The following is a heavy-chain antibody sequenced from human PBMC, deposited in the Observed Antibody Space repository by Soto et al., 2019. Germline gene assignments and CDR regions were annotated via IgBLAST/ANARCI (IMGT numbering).Heavy chain of an antibody. CDR1: GGSVSTGGYY. V-gene: IGHV4-31*03. J-gene: IGHJ6*01. D-gene: IGHD3-10*01. CDR3: SRAGLGSQRNYYYYGMAV. Sequence: QVQLQESGPGLVKPSQTLSLTCTVSGGSVSTGGYYWNWIRQHPGKGLEWIGYIYYSGSSYYNPSLHSRVSISVDTSMNQFSLRRSSVTASDTAVYYWSRAGLGSQRNYYYYGMAVWGQGATVPVSS. CDR2: IYYSGSS.